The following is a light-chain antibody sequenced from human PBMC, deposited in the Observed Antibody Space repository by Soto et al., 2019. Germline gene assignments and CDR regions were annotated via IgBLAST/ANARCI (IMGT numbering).Light chain of an antibody. J-gene: IGKJ1*01. CDR2: KAS. CDR3: QQYNSYWT. V-gene: IGKV1-5*03. CDR1: QSISSW. Sequence: DIQMTQSPSTLSASVGDRVTITCRASQSISSWLAWYQQKPGKAPKLLIYKASSLESGVPSRFIGSGSGTEFTLTISSLQPDDFATYYCQQYNSYWTFGQGTKVDI.